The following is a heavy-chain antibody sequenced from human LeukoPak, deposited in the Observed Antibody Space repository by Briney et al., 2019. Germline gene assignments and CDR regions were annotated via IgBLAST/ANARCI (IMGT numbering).Heavy chain of an antibody. J-gene: IGHJ4*02. Sequence: SQTLSLTFAVYGVSFSGYYWSWIRQPPGKGLEWIGYIYYSGSTYYNPSLKSRVTISVDTSKNQFSLKLSSVTAADTAAYYCARSKRFYYYDSSGPPQDWGQGTLVTVSS. D-gene: IGHD3-22*01. CDR2: IYYSGST. CDR1: GVSFSGYY. CDR3: ARSKRFYYYDSSGPPQD. V-gene: IGHV4-34*09.